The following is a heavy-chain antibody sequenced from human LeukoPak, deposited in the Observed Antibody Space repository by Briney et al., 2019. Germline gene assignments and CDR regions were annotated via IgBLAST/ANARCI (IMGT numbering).Heavy chain of an antibody. V-gene: IGHV3-48*02. D-gene: IGHD6-6*01. CDR3: ARERGIYSSSSYDY. J-gene: IGHJ4*02. CDR2: ISSSSSTI. CDR1: GFTFSSYR. Sequence: GGSLRLSCAASGFTFSSYRMNWVRQAPGKGLEWVSYISSSSSTIYYADSVKGRFTISRDNAKNSLYLQMNSLRDEDTAVYYCARERGIYSSSSYDYWGQGTLVTVSS.